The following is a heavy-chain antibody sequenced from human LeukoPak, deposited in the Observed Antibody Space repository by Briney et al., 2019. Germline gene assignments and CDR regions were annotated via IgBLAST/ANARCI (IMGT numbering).Heavy chain of an antibody. J-gene: IGHJ4*02. CDR3: ARDVAATGQGFDY. CDR2: ISSSSSYI. D-gene: IGHD2-15*01. CDR1: GFTFSSYS. Sequence: PGGSLRLSCAASGFTFSSYSMNSVRQAPGKGLEWVSSISSSSSYIYYADSVKGRFTISRDNAKNSLYLQMNSLRAEDTAVYYCARDVAATGQGFDYWGQGTLVTVSS. V-gene: IGHV3-21*01.